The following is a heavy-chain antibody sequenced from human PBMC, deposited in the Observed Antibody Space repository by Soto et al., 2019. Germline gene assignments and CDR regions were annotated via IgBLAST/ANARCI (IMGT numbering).Heavy chain of an antibody. Sequence: GGSLRLSCAASGSTFSNYWMYWVRQAPGEGLVWVSRINSDGRVSSYADSVKGRLTISRDNVKNTLYLQMDSLRAEDTAVYYCARGDCVGGTCYSLAGSFYYYMDVWGKGTTVTVS. CDR1: GSTFSNYW. CDR3: ARGDCVGGTCYSLAGSFYYYMDV. J-gene: IGHJ6*03. CDR2: INSDGRVS. D-gene: IGHD2-15*01. V-gene: IGHV3-74*01.